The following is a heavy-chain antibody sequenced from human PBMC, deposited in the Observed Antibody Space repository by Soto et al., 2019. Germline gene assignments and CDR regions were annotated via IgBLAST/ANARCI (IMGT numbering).Heavy chain of an antibody. D-gene: IGHD2-2*01. V-gene: IGHV3-21*01. Sequence: EVQLVESGGGLVKPGGSLRLSCAASGFTFSSYSMNWVRQAPGKGLEWVSSISSSSSYIYYADSVKGRFTISRDNAKNSLYLQMNSLRAEDTAVYYCARDISLGKHQLPPDGWFDPWGQGTLVTVSS. CDR1: GFTFSSYS. CDR3: ARDISLGKHQLPPDGWFDP. J-gene: IGHJ5*02. CDR2: ISSSSSYI.